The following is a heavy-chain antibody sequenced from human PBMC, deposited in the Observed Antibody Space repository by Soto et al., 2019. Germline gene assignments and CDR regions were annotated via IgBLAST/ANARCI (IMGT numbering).Heavy chain of an antibody. D-gene: IGHD6-19*01. V-gene: IGHV4-34*01. Sequence: SETLSLTCAVYGGSFSGYFWNWIRQTPGKGLEWIGKVNHNGRNNYNPSLKSRVTISLDMSKNQISLKLTSVTAADTAVYYCARGGSSDWQVAFDFWGQGTRVT. J-gene: IGHJ3*01. CDR1: GGSFSGYF. CDR2: VNHNGRN. CDR3: ARGGSSDWQVAFDF.